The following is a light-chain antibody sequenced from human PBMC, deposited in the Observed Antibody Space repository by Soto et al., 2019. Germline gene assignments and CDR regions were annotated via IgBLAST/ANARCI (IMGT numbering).Light chain of an antibody. J-gene: IGLJ1*01. CDR3: CSYTTSNTRQIV. Sequence: QSVLTQPASVSGSPGQSITISCTGTSSDVGGYNYVSWYQQHPGKAPKFMIYDVSSRPSGVSNRFSGSTSGNTASLTISGLQAEDEADYYCCSYTTSNTRQIVFGTGTKLTVL. CDR2: DVS. V-gene: IGLV2-14*03. CDR1: SSDVGGYNY.